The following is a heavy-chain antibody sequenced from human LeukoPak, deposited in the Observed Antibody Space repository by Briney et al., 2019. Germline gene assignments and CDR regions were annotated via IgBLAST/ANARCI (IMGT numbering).Heavy chain of an antibody. V-gene: IGHV1-8*01. CDR2: MNPNSGNA. Sequence: ASVKVSCKASGYTFTSYDINWVRQATGQGLEWMGWMNPNSGNAGYAQKFQGRVTMTRNTSISTAYMELSSLRSEDTAVYYCARTGWGSDAFDIWGQGTMVTVSS. J-gene: IGHJ3*02. CDR1: GYTFTSYD. D-gene: IGHD7-27*01. CDR3: ARTGWGSDAFDI.